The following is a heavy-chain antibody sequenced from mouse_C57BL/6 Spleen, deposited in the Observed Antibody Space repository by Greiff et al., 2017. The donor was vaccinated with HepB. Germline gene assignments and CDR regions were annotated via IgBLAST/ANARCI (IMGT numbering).Heavy chain of an antibody. D-gene: IGHD4-1*01. J-gene: IGHJ2*01. CDR3: ARGVTGKNYFDY. CDR2: IDPSDSYT. Sequence: QVQLKESGAELVKPGASVKLSCKASGYTFTSYWMQWVKQRPGQGLEWIGEIDPSDSYTNYNQKFKGKATLTVDTSSSTAYMQLSSLTSEDSAVYYCARGVTGKNYFDYWGQGTTLTVSS. V-gene: IGHV1-50*01. CDR1: GYTFTSYW.